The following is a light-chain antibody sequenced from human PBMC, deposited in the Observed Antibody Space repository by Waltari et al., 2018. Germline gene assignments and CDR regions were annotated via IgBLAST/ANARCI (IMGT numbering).Light chain of an antibody. CDR1: SSDIGAYNY. CDR2: TVS. J-gene: IGLJ1*01. CDR3: ISYTTSSTYV. V-gene: IGLV2-14*01. Sequence: QPASVSGSPGQSITISCTGTSSDIGAYNYVAWFQQNPGRTPKLIIHTVSNRPSGVSNRFSGSKSGNTASLTISGLQAEDDADYYCISYTTSSTYVFGSGTKVTVL.